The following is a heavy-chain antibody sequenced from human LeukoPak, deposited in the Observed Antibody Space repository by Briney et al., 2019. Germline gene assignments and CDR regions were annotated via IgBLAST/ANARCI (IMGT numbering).Heavy chain of an antibody. Sequence: GRSLRLSCAAAGFTFNQCGMQWVRQARGEEVEWVSVIWSDGTNKYYAASVKGRFTISRDDFDKTVYLQMSSLRPDDTGVYYCARDAQRGFDYSNSLQYWGQGTPVTVST. CDR3: ARDAQRGFDYSNSLQY. D-gene: IGHD4-11*01. V-gene: IGHV3-33*01. J-gene: IGHJ4*02. CDR2: IWSDGTNK. CDR1: GFTFNQCG.